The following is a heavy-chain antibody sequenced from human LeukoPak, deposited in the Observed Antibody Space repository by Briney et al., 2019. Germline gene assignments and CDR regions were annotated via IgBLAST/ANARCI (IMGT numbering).Heavy chain of an antibody. J-gene: IGHJ3*02. CDR2: INHSGST. Sequence: SETLSLTCAVYGGSFSGYYWSWSRQPPGKGLEWIGEINHSGSTNYNPSLKSRVTISVDTSKNQFSLKLSSATAADTAVYYCARGFGVVVVAATLAFDIWGQGTMVTVSS. CDR3: ARGFGVVVVAATLAFDI. CDR1: GGSFSGYY. D-gene: IGHD2-15*01. V-gene: IGHV4-34*01.